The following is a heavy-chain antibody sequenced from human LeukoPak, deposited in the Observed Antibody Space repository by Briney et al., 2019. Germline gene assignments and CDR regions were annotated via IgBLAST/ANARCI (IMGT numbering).Heavy chain of an antibody. V-gene: IGHV4-31*03. Sequence: SQTLSLTCTVSGGSISSGGYYWSWICQHPGKGLEWIGYIYYSGSTYYNPSLKSRVTISVDTSKNQFSLRLSSVAAADTAIYYCARDRGDGYNDYWGQGTLVTVSS. CDR1: GGSISSGGYY. D-gene: IGHD5-24*01. CDR2: IYYSGST. J-gene: IGHJ4*02. CDR3: ARDRGDGYNDY.